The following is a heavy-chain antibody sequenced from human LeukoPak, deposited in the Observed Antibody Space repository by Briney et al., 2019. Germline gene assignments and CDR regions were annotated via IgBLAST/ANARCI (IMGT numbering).Heavy chain of an antibody. J-gene: IGHJ6*03. V-gene: IGHV1-69*13. CDR3: ARGEGTAGYYYYMDV. CDR2: IIPITGTA. D-gene: IGHD6-13*01. CDR1: GGTFSSSG. Sequence: SVKVSCKASGGTFSSSGISWVRQAPGQGLEWMGGIIPITGTANYAQKLQGRVTITADESTSTAYMELSSLRSDDTAVYYCARGEGTAGYYYYMDVWGKGTTVTISS.